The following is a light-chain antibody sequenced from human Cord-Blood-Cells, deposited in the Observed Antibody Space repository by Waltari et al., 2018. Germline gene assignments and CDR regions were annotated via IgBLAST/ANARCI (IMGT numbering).Light chain of an antibody. CDR3: SSYTGSSTLV. V-gene: IGLV2-14*01. CDR1: SSDVGGYNY. J-gene: IGLJ2*01. Sequence: QSALTQPASVSGSPGQSITISCTGTSSDVGGYNYVSWYQQHPGKAPKLMIYDVSKRPSGVSNRFSGSKSGNTASLTISGLQAEDDADYYCSSYTGSSTLVFGGGTKLTVL. CDR2: DVS.